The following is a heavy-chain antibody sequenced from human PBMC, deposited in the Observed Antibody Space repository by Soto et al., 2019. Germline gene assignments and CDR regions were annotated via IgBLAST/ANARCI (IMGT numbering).Heavy chain of an antibody. J-gene: IGHJ5*02. CDR2: MYYRGST. CDR3: ARQTMYYDFWSGPNWFDP. CDR1: GGSIRSSRYY. D-gene: IGHD3-3*01. Sequence: SETLSLTCSVSGGSIRSSRYYLGWIRQPPGKGLEWIGSMYYRGSTYYNPSLKSRVTISVDTSKNQFSLKLSSVTAADTAVYYCARQTMYYDFWSGPNWFDPWGQGTLVTVSS. V-gene: IGHV4-39*01.